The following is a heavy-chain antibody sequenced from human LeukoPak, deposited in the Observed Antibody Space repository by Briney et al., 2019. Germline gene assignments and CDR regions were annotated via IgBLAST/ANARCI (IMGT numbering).Heavy chain of an antibody. J-gene: IGHJ4*02. D-gene: IGHD1-26*01. CDR3: ARGTVGVTTFPFDY. CDR2: IHPNSGGT. Sequence: VASVKVSCKASGYTFTHYYVHWVRQAPGQGPEWVGWIHPNSGGTNYAQKFQGRVTMTGDTSVSTAYMELSRLRSDDTAVYYCARGTVGVTTFPFDYWGQGTLVTVSS. V-gene: IGHV1-2*02. CDR1: GYTFTHYY.